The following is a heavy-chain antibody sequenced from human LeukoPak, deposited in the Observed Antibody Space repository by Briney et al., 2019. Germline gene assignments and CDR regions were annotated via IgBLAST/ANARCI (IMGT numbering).Heavy chain of an antibody. CDR1: GLTVSSNS. Sequence: QTGGSLRLSCAASGLTVSSNSMSWVRQAPGKGLEWVSFIYSGGNTHYSDSVKGRFTISRDNSKNTLYLQMNSLRAEDTAVYYCARRAGDYSHPYDYWGQGTLVTVSS. CDR2: IYSGGNT. D-gene: IGHD3-22*01. CDR3: ARRAGDYSHPYDY. V-gene: IGHV3-53*01. J-gene: IGHJ4*02.